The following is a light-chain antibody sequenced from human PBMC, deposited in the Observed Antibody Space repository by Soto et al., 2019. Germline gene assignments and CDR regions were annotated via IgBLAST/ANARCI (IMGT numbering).Light chain of an antibody. CDR1: QSVLYSSNNKNY. CDR3: QQYYSNPRT. V-gene: IGKV4-1*01. Sequence: DIVMTQSPDSLAVSLGERATINCKSSQSVLYSSNNKNYFAWYQQRPGQPPKLLIYWASTRESGVPDRFTGSGSGTDFTLTISSLQAEDVAVYYCQQYYSNPRTFGQGTKVDIK. CDR2: WAS. J-gene: IGKJ1*01.